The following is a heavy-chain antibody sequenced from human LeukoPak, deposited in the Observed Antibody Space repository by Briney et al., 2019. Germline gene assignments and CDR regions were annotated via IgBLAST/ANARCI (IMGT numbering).Heavy chain of an antibody. CDR3: AKDRLRFWEGSPRGMDV. CDR1: GFTFSDYY. D-gene: IGHD3-3*01. J-gene: IGHJ6*02. V-gene: IGHV3-11*06. Sequence: GGSLRLSCAASGFTFSDYYMSWIRQAPGKGLEWVSYISSSSSYTNYADSVKGRFTISRDNAKNSLYLQMNSLRAEDTAVYYCAKDRLRFWEGSPRGMDVWGQGTTVTVS. CDR2: ISSSSSYT.